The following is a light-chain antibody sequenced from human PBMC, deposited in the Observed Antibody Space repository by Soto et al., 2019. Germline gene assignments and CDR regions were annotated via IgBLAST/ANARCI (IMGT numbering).Light chain of an antibody. CDR3: ATWDDSLHAWV. Sequence: QSVLTQPPSTSGTPGQRVTISCSGGRSNIGRSTVSWYHQFPGTALKLLIYGNNQRPSGVPDRFSGSKSGTSASLTISGLQSEDEADYYCATWDDSLHAWVFGGATKLTVL. V-gene: IGLV1-44*01. J-gene: IGLJ3*02. CDR2: GNN. CDR1: RSNIGRST.